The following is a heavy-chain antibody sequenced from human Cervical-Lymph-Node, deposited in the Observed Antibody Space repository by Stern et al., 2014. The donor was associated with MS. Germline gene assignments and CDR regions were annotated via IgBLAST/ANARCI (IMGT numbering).Heavy chain of an antibody. Sequence: MQLVESGSELKKPGASVKVSCKASGYTFTNYAMNWVRQAPGQGLEWMGWIDTNTGNPTYAQGFTGRFVFSLDASVSTTYLQIRSLKAEDTAVYYCARSRRGKDGSGINWFDPWGQGTLVTVSS. CDR2: IDTNTGNP. J-gene: IGHJ5*02. CDR3: ARSRRGKDGSGINWFDP. V-gene: IGHV7-4-1*02. CDR1: GYTFTNYA. D-gene: IGHD3-10*01.